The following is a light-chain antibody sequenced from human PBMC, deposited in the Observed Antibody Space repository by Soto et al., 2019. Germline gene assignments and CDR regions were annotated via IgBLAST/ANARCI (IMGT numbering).Light chain of an antibody. CDR2: AAS. CDR3: QQSYSTLGLT. Sequence: DLQMTQSPSSLSASVGDRVTITCRASQSITIYLNWYQQKPGKAPKLLIYAASSLQSVVPSRCSGSGSGTDFALTISSLQPEDFATYYCQQSYSTLGLTFGGGTKVEIK. CDR1: QSITIY. V-gene: IGKV1-39*01. J-gene: IGKJ4*01.